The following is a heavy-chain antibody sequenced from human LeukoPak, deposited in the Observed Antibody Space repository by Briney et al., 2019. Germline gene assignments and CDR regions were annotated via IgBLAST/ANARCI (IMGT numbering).Heavy chain of an antibody. CDR2: IYYSGST. Sequence: SETLSLTCTVSGGSVSSGSYYWSWIRQPPGKGLEWIGYIYYSGSTNYNPSLKSRVTILVDTPKNQFSLNLSSVTAADTAVYYCARRGIAAAGYDYWGQGTLVTVSS. CDR1: GGSVSSGSYY. CDR3: ARRGIAAAGYDY. J-gene: IGHJ4*02. D-gene: IGHD6-13*01. V-gene: IGHV4-61*01.